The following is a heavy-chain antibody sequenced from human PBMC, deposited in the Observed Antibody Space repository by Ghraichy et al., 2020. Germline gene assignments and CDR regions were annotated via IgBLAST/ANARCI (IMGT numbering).Heavy chain of an antibody. V-gene: IGHV1-69*05. CDR3: ASLYCSGGSCYHPQYDAFDI. CDR2: IIPIFGTA. Sequence: SVKVSCKASGGTFSSYAISWVRQAPGQGLEWMGGIIPIFGTANYAQKFQGRVTITTDESTSTAYMELSSLRSEDTAVYYCASLYCSGGSCYHPQYDAFDIWGQGTMVTVSS. J-gene: IGHJ3*02. CDR1: GGTFSSYA. D-gene: IGHD2-15*01.